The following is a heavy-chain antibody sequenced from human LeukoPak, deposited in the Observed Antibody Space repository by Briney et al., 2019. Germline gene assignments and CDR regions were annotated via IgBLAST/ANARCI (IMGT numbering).Heavy chain of an antibody. J-gene: IGHJ6*03. Sequence: AGGSLRLSCAASGFTFSNAWMSWVRQAPGKGLEWVGRIKSKTDGGTTDYAAPVKGRFTISRDDSKNTLYLQMNSLRAEDTAVYYCARWYISVTSPGDSGSYWNYYYYMDVWGKGTTVTVSS. V-gene: IGHV3-15*05. D-gene: IGHD3-10*01. CDR3: ARWYISVTSPGDSGSYWNYYYYMDV. CDR1: GFTFSNAW. CDR2: IKSKTDGGTT.